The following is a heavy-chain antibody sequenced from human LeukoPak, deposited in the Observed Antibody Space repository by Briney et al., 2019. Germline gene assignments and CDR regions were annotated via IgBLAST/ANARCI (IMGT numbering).Heavy chain of an antibody. CDR3: ACRGGDCYNDAFDI. V-gene: IGHV4-34*08. CDR2: INHSGST. CDR1: GLTFSGYY. J-gene: IGHJ3*02. Sequence: SESLTLTCAASGLTFSGYYLNWIRQAPGKGLEWIAEINHSGSTNYNPSLKSRVTISVDTSKNQFSLKLSSVTAADTAVYYCACRGGDCYNDAFDIWGQGTMVSVSS. D-gene: IGHD2-21*02.